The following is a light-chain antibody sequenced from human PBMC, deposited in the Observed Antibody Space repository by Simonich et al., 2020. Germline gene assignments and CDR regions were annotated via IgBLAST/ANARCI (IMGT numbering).Light chain of an antibody. CDR2: EDN. J-gene: IGLJ2*01. CDR1: SGSIASNY. V-gene: IGLV6-57*01. CDR3: QSYDSSNVV. Sequence: NFMLTQPHSVSESPGKTVTISCTRSSGSIASNYVQWNQQRPGRSPTTVIYEDNQRPSGVPDRFSGSIDSSSNSASLTISGLKTEDEADYYCQSYDSSNVVFGGGTKLTVL.